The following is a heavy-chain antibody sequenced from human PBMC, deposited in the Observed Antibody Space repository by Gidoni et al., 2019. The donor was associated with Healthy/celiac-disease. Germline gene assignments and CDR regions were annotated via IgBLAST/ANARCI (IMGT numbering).Heavy chain of an antibody. CDR2: INSDGSIT. D-gene: IGHD3-16*02. V-gene: IGHV3-74*01. CDR1: GFTFSSSW. Sequence: EVQLVESGGGLVKPGGSLRLSCAASGFTFSSSWMHWVLQAPGKVLVWVSRINSDGSITSYADSVKGRFTISRDNAKNTLYLQMNSLRAEDTAVYYCASLGLITFGGVIANDYWGQGTLVTVSS. CDR3: ASLGLITFGGVIANDY. J-gene: IGHJ4*02.